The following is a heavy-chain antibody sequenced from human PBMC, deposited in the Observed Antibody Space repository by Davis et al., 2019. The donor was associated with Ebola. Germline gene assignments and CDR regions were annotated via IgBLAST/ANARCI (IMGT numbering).Heavy chain of an antibody. CDR2: ISAYNGNT. V-gene: IGHV1-18*01. CDR1: GYTFTSYG. Sequence: ASVKVSCKASGYTFTSYGISWVRQAPGQGLEWMGWISAYNGNTNHAQKLQGRVTMTTDTSTSTAYMELRSLRSEDTAVYYCAREVVITTSGYYFDYWGQGTLVTVSS. D-gene: IGHD3-22*01. CDR3: AREVVITTSGYYFDY. J-gene: IGHJ4*02.